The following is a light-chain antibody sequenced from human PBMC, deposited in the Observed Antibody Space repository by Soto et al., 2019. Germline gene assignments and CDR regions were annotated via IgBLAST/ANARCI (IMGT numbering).Light chain of an antibody. CDR3: AAWDDSLNGRV. Sequence: QSALTQPPAASGTPGQRVSFSCSGTSSNIGSNTVTWYSQFPGTAPKLLIYSNDQRPSGVPDRFSGSKSGTSAYLAISGLQSEDEADYYCAAWDDSLNGRVFGGGTKLTVL. J-gene: IGLJ2*01. CDR1: SSNIGSNT. V-gene: IGLV1-44*01. CDR2: SND.